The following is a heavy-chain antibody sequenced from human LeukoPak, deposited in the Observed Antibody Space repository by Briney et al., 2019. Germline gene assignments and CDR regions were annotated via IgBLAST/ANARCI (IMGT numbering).Heavy chain of an antibody. CDR1: GYTFTGYY. D-gene: IGHD2-15*01. V-gene: IGHV1-2*02. Sequence: VKVSCKASGYTFTGYYMHWVRQAPGQGLEWMGWINPNSGGTNYAQKFQGRVTMTRDTSISTAYMELSRLRSDDTAVYYCAKDEGYCSGGSCYSRWFDPWGQGTLVTVSS. CDR3: AKDEGYCSGGSCYSRWFDP. CDR2: INPNSGGT. J-gene: IGHJ5*02.